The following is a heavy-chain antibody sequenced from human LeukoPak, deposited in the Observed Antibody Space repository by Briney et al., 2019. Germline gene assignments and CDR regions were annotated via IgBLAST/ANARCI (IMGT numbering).Heavy chain of an antibody. CDR3: TKATQWLAFDY. CDR1: GGSISSHF. V-gene: IGHV4-59*11. J-gene: IGHJ4*02. Sequence: SETLSLTCTVPGGSISSHFWSWIRQPPGKGLEWIGNIYNSGTTNYNTSLKSGVTISVDTSKNQLSLQLTSVTAADTAVYYCTKATQWLAFDYWGRGTLVTVSS. CDR2: IYNSGTT. D-gene: IGHD6-19*01.